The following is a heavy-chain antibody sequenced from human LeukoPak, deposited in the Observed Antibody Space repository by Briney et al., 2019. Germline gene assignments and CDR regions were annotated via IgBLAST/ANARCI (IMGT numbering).Heavy chain of an antibody. CDR2: INHSGST. V-gene: IGHV4-34*01. J-gene: IGHJ4*02. D-gene: IGHD4-17*01. Sequence: SETLSLTCAVYGGSFSGYYWTWIRQPPGKGLEWIGEINHSGSTNYNPSLKSRVTISVDTSKNQSSLNLSPVTAADTAVYYCARGTSTYGPWGQGTLVTVSS. CDR1: GGSFSGYY. CDR3: ARGTSTYGP.